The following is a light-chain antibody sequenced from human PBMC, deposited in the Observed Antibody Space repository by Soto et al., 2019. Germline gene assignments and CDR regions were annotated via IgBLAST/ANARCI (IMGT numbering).Light chain of an antibody. J-gene: IGLJ2*01. Sequence: QTVVTPEPSFSVSPGGTVTLTCGLSSGSVSINYYPSWYQQTPGQAPRTLIYSTNTRSSGVPDRFSGSILGNKAALTITGAQADDESHYYCVLYMGSGISVFGGGTKLTVL. V-gene: IGLV8-61*01. CDR1: SGSVSINYY. CDR2: STN. CDR3: VLYMGSGISV.